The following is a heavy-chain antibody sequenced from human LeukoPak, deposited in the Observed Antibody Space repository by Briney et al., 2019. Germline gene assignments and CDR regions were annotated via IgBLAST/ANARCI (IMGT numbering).Heavy chain of an antibody. V-gene: IGHV3-66*04. J-gene: IGHJ4*02. CDR1: GFTFSTCG. CDR2: IYSGGST. CDR3: ARLDY. Sequence: HPGGSLRLSCAASGFTFSTCGMNWVRQAPGKGLEWVSVIYSGGSTYYADSVKGRFTISRDNSKNTLYLQMNSLRAEDTAVYYCARLDYWGQGTLVTVSS.